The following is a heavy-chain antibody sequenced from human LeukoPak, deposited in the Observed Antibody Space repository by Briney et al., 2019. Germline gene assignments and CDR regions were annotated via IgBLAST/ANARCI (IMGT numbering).Heavy chain of an antibody. J-gene: IGHJ6*03. CDR1: GGSISSYY. V-gene: IGHV4-59*01. Sequence: SETLSLTCTVSGGSISSYYWSWIRQPPGKGLEWIGYIYYSGSTNYNPSLKSRVTISVDTSKNQFSLKLSSVTAADTAVYYCARDPGYYYYYMDVWGKGTTVTVSS. D-gene: IGHD3-10*01. CDR3: ARDPGYYYYYMDV. CDR2: IYYSGST.